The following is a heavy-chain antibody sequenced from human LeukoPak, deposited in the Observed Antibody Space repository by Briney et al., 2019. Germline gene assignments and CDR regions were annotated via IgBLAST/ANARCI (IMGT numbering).Heavy chain of an antibody. V-gene: IGHV3-74*01. CDR1: GLTFTNYW. CDR3: VGTIASRGSEY. J-gene: IGHJ4*02. D-gene: IGHD6-6*01. Sequence: GGSLRLSCAASGLTFTNYWMHWVRQAPGMGLVWVSRLPPDELGIVYADSVKGRFTVSRDNAKNTVYLQMNNLRVDDTATYYCVGTIASRGSEYWGQGALVTVSS. CDR2: LPPDELGI.